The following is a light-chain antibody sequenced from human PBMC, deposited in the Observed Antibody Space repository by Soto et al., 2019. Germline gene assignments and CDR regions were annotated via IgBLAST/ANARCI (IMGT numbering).Light chain of an antibody. J-gene: IGLJ2*01. CDR2: EAN. Sequence: QSVLTQPASVSGSPGQSITISCTGTSSDVGSYNLVSWYQQHPGKAPKLMIYEANKRPSGVSDRFSGSKSGNTASLTISGLQAEDEAEYYCSSYAGDSTSVVFGGGTKLTVL. CDR1: SSDVGSYNL. CDR3: SSYAGDSTSVV. V-gene: IGLV2-23*01.